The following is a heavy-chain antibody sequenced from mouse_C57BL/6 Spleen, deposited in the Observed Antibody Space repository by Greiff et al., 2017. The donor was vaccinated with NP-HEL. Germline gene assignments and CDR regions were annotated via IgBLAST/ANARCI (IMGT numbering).Heavy chain of an antibody. CDR2: IRSKSNNYAT. CDR1: GFSFNTYA. D-gene: IGHD1-1*01. V-gene: IGHV10-1*01. J-gene: IGHJ2*01. CDR3: VSSSYEGYFDY. Sequence: EVKLMESGGGLVQPKGSLKLSCAASGFSFNTYAMNWVRQAPGKGLEWVARIRSKSNNYATYYADSVKDRFTISRDDSESMLYLQMNNLKTEDTAMYDCVSSSYEGYFDYWGQGTTLTVSS.